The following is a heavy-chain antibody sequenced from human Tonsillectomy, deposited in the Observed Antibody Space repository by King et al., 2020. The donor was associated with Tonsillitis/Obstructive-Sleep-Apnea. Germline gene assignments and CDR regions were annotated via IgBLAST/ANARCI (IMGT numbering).Heavy chain of an antibody. D-gene: IGHD3-22*01. Sequence: VQLVESGGGLIQPGGSLRLSCAASGFPVSSNYMSWVRQAPGKGLEWVSVIYSGGSTYYADSVKGRFTISRDNSKNTLYLQMNSLRAEDTAVYYCASDRSGWKFDYWGQGTLVTVSS. CDR3: ASDRSGWKFDY. CDR2: IYSGGST. V-gene: IGHV3-53*01. J-gene: IGHJ4*02. CDR1: GFPVSSNY.